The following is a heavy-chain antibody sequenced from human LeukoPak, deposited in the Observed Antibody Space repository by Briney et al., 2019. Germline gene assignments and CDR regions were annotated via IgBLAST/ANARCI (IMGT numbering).Heavy chain of an antibody. CDR1: GGSISSSSYY. D-gene: IGHD3-22*01. Sequence: SETLSLTCTVPGGSISSSSYYWGWIRQPPGKGLEWIGRIYYSGSTYYNPSLKSRVTISVDTSKNQSSLKLSSVTAADTAVYYCARGKYYYDSSGARAFDIWGQGTMVTVSS. CDR3: ARGKYYYDSSGARAFDI. J-gene: IGHJ3*02. CDR2: IYYSGST. V-gene: IGHV4-39*07.